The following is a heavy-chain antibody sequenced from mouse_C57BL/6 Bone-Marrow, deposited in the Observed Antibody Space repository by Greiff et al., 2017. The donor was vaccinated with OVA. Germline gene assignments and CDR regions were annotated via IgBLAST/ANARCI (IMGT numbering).Heavy chain of an antibody. CDR3: ARPPCSSYWDFDV. Sequence: QVQLKQSGAELARPGASVKLSCKASGYTFTSYGISWVKQRTGQGLEWIGEIYPRSGNTYYNEKFKGKATLTADKSSSTAYMELRSLTSEDSAVYFCARPPCSSYWDFDVWGTGTTVTVSS. CDR2: IYPRSGNT. D-gene: IGHD1-1*01. CDR1: GYTFTSYG. V-gene: IGHV1-81*01. J-gene: IGHJ1*03.